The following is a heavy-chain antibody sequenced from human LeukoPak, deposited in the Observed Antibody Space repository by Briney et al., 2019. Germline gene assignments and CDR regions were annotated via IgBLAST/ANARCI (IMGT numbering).Heavy chain of an antibody. Sequence: SETLSLTCTVSGGSISSGDYYWRWIRQPPGKGLEWIGYIYYSGSTYYNPSLKSRITISADTSTTQFSLKLSSVTAADTAVYYCARASGYYYDSSGYPSPDAFDIWGQGTMVTVSS. CDR2: IYYSGST. CDR1: GGSISSGDYY. V-gene: IGHV4-30-4*01. J-gene: IGHJ3*02. D-gene: IGHD3-22*01. CDR3: ARASGYYYDSSGYPSPDAFDI.